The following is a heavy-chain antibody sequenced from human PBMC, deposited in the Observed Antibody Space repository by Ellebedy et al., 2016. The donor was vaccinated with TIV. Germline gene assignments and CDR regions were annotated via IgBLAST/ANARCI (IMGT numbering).Heavy chain of an antibody. Sequence: ASVKVSXXASGYTFSTYYMHWVRQAPGQGLAWMGIINPTGGSTSYAQKFQGRVTMTKDTSTSTVYMELSSLRSEDTAVYFCASRSRSGLVAVGNDYYAMDVWGQGTTVTVSS. CDR3: ASRSRSGLVAVGNDYYAMDV. CDR2: INPTGGST. J-gene: IGHJ6*02. D-gene: IGHD6-19*01. CDR1: GYTFSTYY. V-gene: IGHV1-46*01.